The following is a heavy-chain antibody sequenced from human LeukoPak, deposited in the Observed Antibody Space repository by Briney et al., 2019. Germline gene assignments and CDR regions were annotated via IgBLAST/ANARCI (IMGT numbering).Heavy chain of an antibody. J-gene: IGHJ5*02. CDR2: IYYSGST. Sequence: TXXVXGGSIXXYYWSWIRQPPGKGLEWIGYIYYSGSTNYNPSLKSRVTISVDTSKNQFSLKLSSVTAADTAVYYCARENLGSYGSGSYYNGNWFDPWGQGTLVTVSS. CDR3: ARENLGSYGSGSYYNGNWFDP. D-gene: IGHD3-10*01. CDR1: GGSIXXYY. V-gene: IGHV4-59*01.